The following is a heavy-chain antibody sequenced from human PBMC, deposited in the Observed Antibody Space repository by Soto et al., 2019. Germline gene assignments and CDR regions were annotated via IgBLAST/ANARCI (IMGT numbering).Heavy chain of an antibody. J-gene: IGHJ5*02. CDR3: ARDRGGVASNWFDP. CDR1: GGSISSSSYY. CDR2: IHYSGST. D-gene: IGHD3-10*01. V-gene: IGHV4-61*01. Sequence: SETLSLTCTVSGGSISSSSYYWSWIRQPPGKGLEWIGYIHYSGSTKYNPSLKSRVTISVDTSKNQFSLKLSSVTAADTAVYYCARDRGGVASNWFDPWGQGTLVTVSS.